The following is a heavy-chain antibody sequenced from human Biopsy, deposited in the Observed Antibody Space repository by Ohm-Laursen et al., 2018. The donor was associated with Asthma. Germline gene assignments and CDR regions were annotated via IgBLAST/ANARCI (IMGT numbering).Heavy chain of an antibody. CDR3: ARTFHFWSPYHAENYQL. CDR2: INAGNGNT. Sequence: ASVKVSCKTSGYTFINYAIHWVRQAPGQRLEWMGWINAGNGNTKYSQKFQGRVTITRDTSASTAYMDLSSLRSEDTAVYYCARTFHFWSPYHAENYQLWGQGTLVTVSS. D-gene: IGHD3-3*01. V-gene: IGHV1-3*01. J-gene: IGHJ1*01. CDR1: GYTFINYA.